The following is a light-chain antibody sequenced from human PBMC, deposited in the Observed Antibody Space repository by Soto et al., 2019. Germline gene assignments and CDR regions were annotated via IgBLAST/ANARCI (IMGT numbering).Light chain of an antibody. J-gene: IGLJ3*02. V-gene: IGLV2-8*01. CDR2: EVT. CDR1: SSDVGAYNY. Sequence: QSALTQPPSASGSPGQSVTISCTGTSSDVGAYNYVSWYRQYPGKAPKLLIFEVTSRPSGVPDRFSGSKSGNTASLTVSGLQAEYEAQDYCSSYSGSNNWVFGGGTKLTVL. CDR3: SSYSGSNNWV.